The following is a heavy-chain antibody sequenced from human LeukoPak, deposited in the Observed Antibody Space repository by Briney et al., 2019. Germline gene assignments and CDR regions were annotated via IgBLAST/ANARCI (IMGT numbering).Heavy chain of an antibody. CDR3: ATFFDFWFGP. CDR2: IYHDGST. CDR1: GVSVSSGSYF. V-gene: IGHV4-61*01. D-gene: IGHD5/OR15-5a*01. Sequence: SETLSPTCTVSGVSVSSGSYFWSWIRQPPGEGPQWIGYIYHDGSTNYSPSLRSRVSISVDTSKNQFSLKLSSVTTADTAVYFCATFFDFWFGPWGQGTQVTVSS. J-gene: IGHJ5*02.